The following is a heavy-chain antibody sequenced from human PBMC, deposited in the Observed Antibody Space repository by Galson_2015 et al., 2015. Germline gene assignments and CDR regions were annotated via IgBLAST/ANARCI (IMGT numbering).Heavy chain of an antibody. D-gene: IGHD2-15*01. CDR2: IGDSGANT. J-gene: IGHJ4*02. CDR1: GFTFSSYA. Sequence: SLRLSCAASGFTFSSYAMGWVRQAPGTGLEGVSSIGDSGANTKYADSVKGRFTISRDNSKNTLYLQMNSLRGDDTAVYYCAKGGPYCSGGNCHGVFDCWGQGTLVTVSS. V-gene: IGHV3-23*01. CDR3: AKGGPYCSGGNCHGVFDC.